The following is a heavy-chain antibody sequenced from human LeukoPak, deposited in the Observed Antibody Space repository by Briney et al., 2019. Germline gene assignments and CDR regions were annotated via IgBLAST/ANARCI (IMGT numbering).Heavy chain of an antibody. Sequence: SETLSLTCTVSGGSISSYYWSWIRQPAGKGLEWIGRIYTSGSTNYNPSLKSRVTTSVDTSKNQFSLKLSSVTAADTAVYYCASSTVTVAGLDPWGQGTLVTVSS. V-gene: IGHV4-4*07. CDR1: GGSISSYY. CDR3: ASSTVTVAGLDP. D-gene: IGHD4-17*01. CDR2: IYTSGST. J-gene: IGHJ5*02.